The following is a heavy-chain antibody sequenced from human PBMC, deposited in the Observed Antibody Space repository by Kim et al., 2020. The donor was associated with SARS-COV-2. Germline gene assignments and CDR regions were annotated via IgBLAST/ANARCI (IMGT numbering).Heavy chain of an antibody. CDR1: GFTVSSNY. CDR3: ARDADYGRGVGYYFDY. CDR2: IYSGGST. D-gene: IGHD3-10*02. Sequence: GGSLRLSCAASGFTVSSNYMSWVRQAPGKGLEWVSVIYSGGSTYYADSVKGRFTISRDNSKNTLYLQMNSLRAEDTAVYYCARDADYGRGVGYYFDYWGQGTLVTVSS. J-gene: IGHJ4*02. V-gene: IGHV3-53*01.